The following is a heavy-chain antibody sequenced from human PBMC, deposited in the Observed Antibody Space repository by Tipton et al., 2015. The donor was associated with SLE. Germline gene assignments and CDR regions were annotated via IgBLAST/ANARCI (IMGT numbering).Heavy chain of an antibody. Sequence: TLSLTCTASGGSISSGSHWWGWIRQPPGKGPEWIGTLYSRGSAYSNPSLQSRVTISDDTSKTQFSLKLSSVTAADTAVYYCARGISSGWWNYWGQGNLVTVSS. D-gene: IGHD6-19*01. V-gene: IGHV4-39*07. CDR2: LYSRGSA. CDR3: ARGISSGWWNY. CDR1: GGSISSGSHW. J-gene: IGHJ4*02.